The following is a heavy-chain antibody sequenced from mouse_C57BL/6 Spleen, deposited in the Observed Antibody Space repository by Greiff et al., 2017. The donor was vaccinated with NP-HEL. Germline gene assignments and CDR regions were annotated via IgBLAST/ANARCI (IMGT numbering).Heavy chain of an antibody. CDR3: ARSPFYYGSSYDWYFDV. D-gene: IGHD1-1*01. CDR1: GFNIKNTY. V-gene: IGHV14-3*01. Sequence: EVQLQQSVAELVRPGASVKLSCTASGFNIKNTYMHWVKQRPEQGLEWIGRIDPANGNTKYAPKFQGKATITADTSSNTAYLQLSSLTSEDTAIYYCARSPFYYGSSYDWYFDVWGTGTTVTVSS. J-gene: IGHJ1*03. CDR2: IDPANGNT.